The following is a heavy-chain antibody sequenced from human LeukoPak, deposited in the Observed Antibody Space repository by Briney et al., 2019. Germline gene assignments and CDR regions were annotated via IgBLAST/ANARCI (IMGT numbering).Heavy chain of an antibody. CDR2: ISGDGGST. V-gene: IGHV3-43*02. J-gene: IGHJ3*02. Sequence: AGGSLRLSCAASGFTFDDYAMYWVRQAPGKGLEWVSLISGDGGSTYYADSVKGRFTISRDSSKNSLYLQMNSLRTEDTALYYCAKDSHHPRASDIWGQGTMVTVSS. CDR1: GFTFDDYA. CDR3: AKDSHHPRASDI.